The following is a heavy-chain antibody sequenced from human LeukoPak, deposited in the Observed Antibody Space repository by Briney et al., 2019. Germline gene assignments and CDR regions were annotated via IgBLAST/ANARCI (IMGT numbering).Heavy chain of an antibody. D-gene: IGHD3-22*01. J-gene: IGHJ6*03. CDR3: TRGSIAYYYMDV. CDR1: GGSISSYY. CDR2: IYYSGST. Sequence: SETLTLTCTVSGGSISSYYWSWIRQPPGKGLEWIGNIYYSGSTNYNPSLKSRVTISVDTSKNQFSLKLSSVTAADTAVYYCTRGSIAYYYMDVWGKGTTVTISS. V-gene: IGHV4-59*01.